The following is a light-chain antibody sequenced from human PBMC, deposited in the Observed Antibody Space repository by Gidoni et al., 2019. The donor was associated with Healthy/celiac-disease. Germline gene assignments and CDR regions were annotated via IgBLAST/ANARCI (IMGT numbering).Light chain of an antibody. V-gene: IGLV3-1*01. Sequence: SYELTQPPSVSVSPGQTASITCSGDKLGDKYACWYQRKPGQSPVLVIYQDSQRPSGIPERFSGSNSGNTATLTISGTQAMDEADYYCQAWDSSHVVFGGGTKLTVL. CDR1: KLGDKY. CDR3: QAWDSSHVV. J-gene: IGLJ2*01. CDR2: QDS.